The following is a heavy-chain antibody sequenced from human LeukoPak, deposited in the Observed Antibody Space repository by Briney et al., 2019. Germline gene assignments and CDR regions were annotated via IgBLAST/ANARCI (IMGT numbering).Heavy chain of an antibody. V-gene: IGHV3-66*02. J-gene: IGHJ4*02. CDR1: GLIVIRNY. CDR2: VYSSGSV. CDR3: AGGATVVTLDY. Sequence: GGSLRLSCAASGLIVIRNYMSWVRQAPGKGLEWVSVVYSSGSVFYADSVKGRFTISRDNSKNTLNLQMTNLRPEDTAVYYCAGGATVVTLDYWGQGTLVTVSS. D-gene: IGHD4-23*01.